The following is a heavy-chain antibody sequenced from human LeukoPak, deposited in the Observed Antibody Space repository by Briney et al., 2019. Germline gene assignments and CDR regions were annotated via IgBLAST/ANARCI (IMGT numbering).Heavy chain of an antibody. J-gene: IGHJ3*02. CDR1: GGSISSSSYY. D-gene: IGHD5-18*01. CDR2: IYYSGST. CDR3: AIKRGYSFPAFDI. V-gene: IGHV4-39*01. Sequence: SETLSLTCTVSGGSISSSSYYWGWIRQPPGKGLEWIGNIYYSGSTYYNPSLKSRVTISVDTSKNQFSLKLSSVTAADTAVYYCAIKRGYSFPAFDIWGQGTMVTVSS.